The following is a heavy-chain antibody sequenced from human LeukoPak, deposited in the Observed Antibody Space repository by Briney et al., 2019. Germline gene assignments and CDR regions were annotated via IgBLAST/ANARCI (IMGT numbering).Heavy chain of an antibody. D-gene: IGHD4-17*01. Sequence: ETLSLTCTVSGGSITSSSYYWGWIRQPPGKGLEWIGSIYYSGSTYYNPSLKRRVTTSVDTSKIQFTRKLSSVTAADTAVYYCARHDYGDYVFNCFDPWGQGTLVTVSS. CDR1: GGSITSSSYY. CDR3: ARHDYGDYVFNCFDP. J-gene: IGHJ5*02. V-gene: IGHV4-39*01. CDR2: IYYSGST.